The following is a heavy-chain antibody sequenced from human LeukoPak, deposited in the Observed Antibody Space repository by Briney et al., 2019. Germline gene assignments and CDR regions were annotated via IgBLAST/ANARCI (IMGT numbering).Heavy chain of an antibody. Sequence: PSETLSLTCTVSGGSISSAIYYWGWIRQPPGKGLEWIGNIYYSGSTYYNPSLKSRVTISIDTSKNQFFLKLSSVTAADTAVYYCLVSPGGTHFDYWGQGTLVTVSS. J-gene: IGHJ4*02. CDR3: LVSPGGTHFDY. CDR1: GGSISSAIYY. V-gene: IGHV4-39*07. CDR2: IYYSGST. D-gene: IGHD3-16*01.